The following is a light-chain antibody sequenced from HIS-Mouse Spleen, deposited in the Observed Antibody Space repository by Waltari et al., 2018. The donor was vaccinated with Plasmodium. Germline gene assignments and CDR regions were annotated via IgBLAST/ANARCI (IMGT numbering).Light chain of an antibody. J-gene: IGKJ2*01. V-gene: IGKV3-20*01. CDR3: QQYGSSPYT. CDR1: QSVSSSH. CDR2: GAS. Sequence: EIVLTQSPRPLSLSPGERATLPCRASQSVSSSHLAWYQQKPGQAPRLLIYGASSRATGIPDRFSGSGSGTDFTLTISRLEPEDFAVYYCQQYGSSPYTFGQGTKLEIK.